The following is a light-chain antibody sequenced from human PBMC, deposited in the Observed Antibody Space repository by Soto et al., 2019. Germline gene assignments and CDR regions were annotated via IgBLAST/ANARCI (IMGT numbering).Light chain of an antibody. CDR3: MQRIEFPLT. CDR1: HSLLHSNGNTN. CDR2: TVS. Sequence: DIVITQSPLSLPFTPADPASISCVSSHSLLHSNGNTNLDWYLQKPGQSPKLLIYTVSYRASGVPDRFSGSGSGTDFTLKISRVEAEDVGVYYCMQRIEFPLTFGGGTKVDIK. J-gene: IGKJ4*01. V-gene: IGKV2-40*01.